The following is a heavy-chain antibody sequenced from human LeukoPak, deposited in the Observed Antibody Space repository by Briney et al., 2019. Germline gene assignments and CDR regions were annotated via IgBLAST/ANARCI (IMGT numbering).Heavy chain of an antibody. CDR2: IRYDGTNK. D-gene: IGHD6-13*01. CDR3: ASGYTDAFDI. CDR1: GFTFSSYG. Sequence: GGSLRLSCAASGFTFSSYGMHWVRQAPGKGLDWVAFIRYDGTNKYYADSVKGRFTISRDNSKNTLYLQMNSLRAEDTAVYYCASGYTDAFDIWGQGTMVTVSS. J-gene: IGHJ3*02. V-gene: IGHV3-30*02.